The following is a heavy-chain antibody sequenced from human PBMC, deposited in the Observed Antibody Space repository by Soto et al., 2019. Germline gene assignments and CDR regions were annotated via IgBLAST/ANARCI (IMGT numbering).Heavy chain of an antibody. D-gene: IGHD2-8*02. CDR3: ARRIDCAGGGSHDT. V-gene: IGHV1-69*13. CDR1: GGTFSSYA. CDR2: IIPIFGTA. J-gene: IGHJ5*01. Sequence: SVKVSCKASGGTFSSYAISWVRQAPGQGLEWMGGIIPIFGTANYAQKFQGRVTITADESTSTAYMEMSSPRSEATTVYYCARRIDCAGGGSHDTWGHGTPVTVSS.